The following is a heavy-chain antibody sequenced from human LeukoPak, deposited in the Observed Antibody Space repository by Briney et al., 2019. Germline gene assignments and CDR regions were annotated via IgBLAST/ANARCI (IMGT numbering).Heavy chain of an antibody. CDR3: ARNFGEDY. Sequence: GASVKVSCKASGYTFTNYDINWVRQATGQGLEWIGWFNPNSGNTGYAQKFQDRVTITIDTSINTAYMELNSLKSDDTGIYYCARNFGEDYWGQGTLVTVSS. CDR2: FNPNSGNT. J-gene: IGHJ4*02. D-gene: IGHD3-16*01. CDR1: GYTFTNYD. V-gene: IGHV1-8*03.